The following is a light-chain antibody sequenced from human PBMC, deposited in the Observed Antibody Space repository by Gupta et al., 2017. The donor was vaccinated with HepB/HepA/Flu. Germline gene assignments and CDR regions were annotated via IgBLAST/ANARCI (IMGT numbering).Light chain of an antibody. CDR2: KNS. J-gene: IGLJ2*01. CDR1: ALPRKY. Sequence: SELTQPPSVSVSPGQTARITCSGDALPRKYAYWYQQRPGQAPVLIIYKNSERPLGIPERYSGFRSGTTVTLTISGVQAEDEADYYCQSTDIRGVGFGGGTK. V-gene: IGLV3-25*03. CDR3: QSTDIRGVG.